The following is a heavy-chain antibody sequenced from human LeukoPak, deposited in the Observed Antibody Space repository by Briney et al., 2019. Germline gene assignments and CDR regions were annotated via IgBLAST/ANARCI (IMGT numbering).Heavy chain of an antibody. Sequence: GGSLRLSCAASGFTFSSYWMHWVRQAPGKGLVWVSRINSDGSSTSYADSVKGRFTISRDNAKNTLYLQMNSLRAEDTAVYYCARRIAAAAAPYYFDYWGQGTLVTVSS. D-gene: IGHD6-13*01. CDR2: INSDGSST. J-gene: IGHJ4*02. CDR3: ARRIAAAAAPYYFDY. CDR1: GFTFSSYW. V-gene: IGHV3-74*01.